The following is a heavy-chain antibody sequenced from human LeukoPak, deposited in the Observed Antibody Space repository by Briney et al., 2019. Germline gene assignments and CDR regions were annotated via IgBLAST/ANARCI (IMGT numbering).Heavy chain of an antibody. V-gene: IGHV4-59*12. CDR1: GGSISSYY. Sequence: SETLSLTCTVSGGSISSYYWSWIRQPPGKGLEWIGYIYYSGSTYYNPSLKSRVTISVDTSKNQFSLKLSSVTAADTAVYYCASRGSWYQNAFDIWGQGTMVTVSS. CDR3: ASRGSWYQNAFDI. CDR2: IYYSGST. J-gene: IGHJ3*02. D-gene: IGHD6-13*01.